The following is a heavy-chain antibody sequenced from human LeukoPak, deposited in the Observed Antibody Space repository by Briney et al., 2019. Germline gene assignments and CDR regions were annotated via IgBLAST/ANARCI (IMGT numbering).Heavy chain of an antibody. Sequence: GGSLRLSCTASGFTFSITYMAWVRQAPGKGLEWVSVIYGGGDAYYADSVKGRFTIARDNSKKTVSLQMNNLRVDDTAVYYCARDGVTQLSSGWTFDYWGQGTLVTVSS. CDR3: ARDGVTQLSSGWTFDY. D-gene: IGHD6-19*01. J-gene: IGHJ4*02. CDR1: GFTFSITY. V-gene: IGHV3-66*01. CDR2: IYGGGDA.